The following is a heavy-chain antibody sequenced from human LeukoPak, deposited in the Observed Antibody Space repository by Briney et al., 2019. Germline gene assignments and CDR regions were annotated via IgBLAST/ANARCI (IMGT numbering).Heavy chain of an antibody. D-gene: IGHD5-18*01. Sequence: ASVTVSCKASGGTFSSYAISWVRQAPGQGLEWMGRIIPILGIANYAQKFQGRVTITADKSTSTAYMELSSLRSEDTAVYYCARGYSYGYWFDPWGQGALVTVSS. V-gene: IGHV1-69*04. CDR1: GGTFSSYA. CDR2: IIPILGIA. CDR3: ARGYSYGYWFDP. J-gene: IGHJ5*02.